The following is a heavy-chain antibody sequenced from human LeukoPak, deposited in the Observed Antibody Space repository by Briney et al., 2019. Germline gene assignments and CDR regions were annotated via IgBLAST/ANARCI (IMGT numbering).Heavy chain of an antibody. Sequence: GGSLRLSCAASGFTFSSYWMHWVRQAPGKGLVWVSRINSDGSSTTYADSVKGRFTISRDNAKNSLYLQMNSLRAEDTAVYYCARAPHYSNYGPYYYGMDVWGQGTTVTVSS. V-gene: IGHV3-74*01. CDR2: INSDGSST. D-gene: IGHD4-11*01. J-gene: IGHJ6*02. CDR3: ARAPHYSNYGPYYYGMDV. CDR1: GFTFSSYW.